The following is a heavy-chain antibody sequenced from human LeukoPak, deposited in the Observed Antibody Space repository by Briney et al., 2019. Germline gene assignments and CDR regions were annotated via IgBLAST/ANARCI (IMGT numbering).Heavy chain of an antibody. V-gene: IGHV4-34*01. CDR3: ARALGDWGGYSYVDY. Sequence: SETLSLTCAVYGGSFSGYYWSWIRQPPGKGLEWIGEINHSGSTNYNPSLKSRVTISVDTSKNQFSLKLSSVTAADTAVYYCARALGDWGGYSYVDYWGQGTLVTVSS. D-gene: IGHD3-3*01. CDR1: GGSFSGYY. J-gene: IGHJ4*02. CDR2: INHSGST.